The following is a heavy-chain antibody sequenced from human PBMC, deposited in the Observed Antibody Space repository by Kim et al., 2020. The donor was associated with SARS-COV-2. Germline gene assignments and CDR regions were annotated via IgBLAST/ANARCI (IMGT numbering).Heavy chain of an antibody. D-gene: IGHD3-10*01. V-gene: IGHV1-3*01. J-gene: IGHJ4*02. Sequence: SHGRVTITRDTAADTAYMELSSLRSEDTAVYYCARREYYGSGKSPYYFDYWGQGTLVTVSS. CDR3: ARREYYGSGKSPYYFDY.